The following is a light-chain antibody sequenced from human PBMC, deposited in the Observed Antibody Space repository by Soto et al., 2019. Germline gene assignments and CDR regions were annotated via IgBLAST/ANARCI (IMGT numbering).Light chain of an antibody. Sequence: DIVVTQSPDSLAESLGERATINCRSSQSVLFRSNNKKYLAWYQQKAGQPPKLLIYWASTRESGVPDRFSGSGSGTDFTLTISSLQAEEVAVYYCQQYYSTPLTFVGGTKGESK. CDR3: QQYYSTPLT. J-gene: IGKJ4*01. V-gene: IGKV4-1*01. CDR1: QSVLFRSNNKKY. CDR2: WAS.